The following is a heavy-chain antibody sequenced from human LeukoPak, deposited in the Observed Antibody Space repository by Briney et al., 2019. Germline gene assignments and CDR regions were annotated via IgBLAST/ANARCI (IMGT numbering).Heavy chain of an antibody. V-gene: IGHV4-34*01. CDR2: INHSGST. J-gene: IGHJ5*02. D-gene: IGHD2-15*01. Sequence: KASETLSLTCTVSGDSISGYYWSWIRQPPGKGLEWIGEINHSGSTDYNPSLKSRVTISVDTSKNQFSLKLSSVTAADTAVYYCARDSMVAATVKWFDPWGQGTLVTVSS. CDR3: ARDSMVAATVKWFDP. CDR1: GDSISGYY.